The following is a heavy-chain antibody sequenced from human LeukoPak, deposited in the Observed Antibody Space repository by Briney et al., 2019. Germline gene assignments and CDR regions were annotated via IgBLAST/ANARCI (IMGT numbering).Heavy chain of an antibody. CDR1: GGSFSGYY. Sequence: PSETLSLTCAVYGGSFSGYYWSWIRQPPGKGLEWIGEINHSGSTNYNPSLKSRVTISVDTSKNQFSLKLSSATAADTAVYYCARGLRIAVAGLDYWGQGTLVTVSS. J-gene: IGHJ4*02. CDR2: INHSGST. D-gene: IGHD6-19*01. V-gene: IGHV4-34*01. CDR3: ARGLRIAVAGLDY.